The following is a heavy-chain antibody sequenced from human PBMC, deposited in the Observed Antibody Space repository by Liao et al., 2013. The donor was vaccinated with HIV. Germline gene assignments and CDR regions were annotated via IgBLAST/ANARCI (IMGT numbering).Heavy chain of an antibody. CDR3: ARDSLYYGSGTYYSPFDY. Sequence: QVQLQESGPGLVKPSETLSLTCNVSGASISTFYWSWIRQSAGKGLEWIGRFYATGSSDYNPSLKSRLTMSLDTSKNQFSLKLRSVTAADTAVYYCARDSLYYGSGTYYSPFDYWGQGVLVTVSS. CDR2: FYATGSS. J-gene: IGHJ4*02. CDR1: GASISTFY. V-gene: IGHV4-4*07. D-gene: IGHD3-10*01.